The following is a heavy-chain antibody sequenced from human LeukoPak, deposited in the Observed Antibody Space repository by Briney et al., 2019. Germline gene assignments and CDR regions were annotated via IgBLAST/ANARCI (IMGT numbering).Heavy chain of an antibody. CDR1: GYTFTSYA. CDR2: INTNTGNP. D-gene: IGHD3-3*01. J-gene: IGHJ4*02. Sequence: GASVKVSCKASGYTFTSYAMNWVRQAPGQGLEWMGWINTNTGNPTYAQGFTGRFVFSLDTSVSTAYLQISSLKAEDTAVYYCARASPYYDFWSGTDFDYWGQGILVTVSS. V-gene: IGHV7-4-1*02. CDR3: ARASPYYDFWSGTDFDY.